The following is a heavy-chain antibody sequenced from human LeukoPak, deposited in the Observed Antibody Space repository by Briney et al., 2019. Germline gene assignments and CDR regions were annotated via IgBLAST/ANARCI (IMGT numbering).Heavy chain of an antibody. CDR2: INHSGST. CDR1: GGSFSGYY. Sequence: PSETLSLTCAVYGGSFSGYYWSWIRQPPGKGLEWIGEINHSGSTNYNPSLKSRVTISVDTSKNQFSLKLSSVTAADTAVYYCARRGVPAAIQGLGDWFDPWGQGTLVTVSS. D-gene: IGHD2-2*01. J-gene: IGHJ5*02. CDR3: ARRGVPAAIQGLGDWFDP. V-gene: IGHV4-34*01.